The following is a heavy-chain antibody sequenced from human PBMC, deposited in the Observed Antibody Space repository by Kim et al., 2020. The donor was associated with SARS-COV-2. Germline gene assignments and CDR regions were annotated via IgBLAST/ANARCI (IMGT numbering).Heavy chain of an antibody. J-gene: IGHJ3*02. CDR3: ARQKGVSGYYLMGDAFDI. Sequence: GESLKISCKGSGYSFTSYWISWVRQMPGKGLEWMGRIDPSDSYTNYSPSFQGHVTISADKSISTAYLQWSSLKASDTAMYYCARQKGVSGYYLMGDAFDIWGQGTMVTVSS. D-gene: IGHD3-22*01. CDR1: GYSFTSYW. CDR2: IDPSDSYT. V-gene: IGHV5-10-1*01.